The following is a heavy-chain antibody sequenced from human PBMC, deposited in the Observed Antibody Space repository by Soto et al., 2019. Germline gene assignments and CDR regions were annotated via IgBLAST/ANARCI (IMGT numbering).Heavy chain of an antibody. CDR2: INAGNGNT. V-gene: IGHV1-3*01. CDR1: GYTFTSYA. D-gene: IGHD1-20*01. J-gene: IGHJ5*02. CDR3: ARGNLYNWNDVPWFDP. Sequence: ASVKVSCKASGYTFTSYAMHWVRQAPGQRLEWMGWINAGNGNTKYSQKFQGRVTITRDTSASTAYMELSSLRSEDTAVYYCARGNLYNWNDVPWFDPWGQGTLVTVSS.